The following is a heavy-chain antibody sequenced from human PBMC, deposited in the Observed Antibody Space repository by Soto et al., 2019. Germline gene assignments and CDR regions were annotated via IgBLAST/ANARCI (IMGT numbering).Heavy chain of an antibody. CDR1: GGSLSGNY. Sequence: PSETLSLTCAVYGGSLSGNYWGWIRQPPGKGLEWIGNVYYNGDTSYNPSLKSRVTISVDTSKNQFSLKLSSVTAADTAVYYCARGGGGRYCSSTSCLRRAFDIWGQGTMVTVSS. CDR3: ARGGGGRYCSSTSCLRRAFDI. CDR2: VYYNGDT. V-gene: IGHV4-34*01. D-gene: IGHD2-2*01. J-gene: IGHJ3*02.